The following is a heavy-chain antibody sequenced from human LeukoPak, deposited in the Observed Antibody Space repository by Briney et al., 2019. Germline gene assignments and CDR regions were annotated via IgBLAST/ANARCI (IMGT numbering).Heavy chain of an antibody. J-gene: IGHJ4*02. V-gene: IGHV3-13*04. CDR3: ARDDGRYYFDY. CDR1: GFTFSSYD. D-gene: IGHD1-1*01. CDR2: IGTAGDT. Sequence: GGSLRLSCAASGFTFSSYDMHWVRQATGKGLEWVSAIGTAGDTYYPGSVKGRFTISRDNSKNTLYLQMNSLRAEDTAVYYCARDDGRYYFDYWGQGTLVTVSS.